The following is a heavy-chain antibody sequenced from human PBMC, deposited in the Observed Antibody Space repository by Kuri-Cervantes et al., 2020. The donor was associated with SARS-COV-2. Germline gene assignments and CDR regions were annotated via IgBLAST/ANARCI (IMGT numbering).Heavy chain of an antibody. D-gene: IGHD2-15*01. CDR3: AKRPAVVRSFDY. J-gene: IGHJ4*02. Sequence: GESLKISCAASGFTFSSYAMGWVRQAPGKGLEWVLAISGSGGRTYYADSVKGRFTITRDYSKNTLYLQMNSLRAEYTAVYYCAKRPAVVRSFDYWGQGTLVTVSS. CDR1: GFTFSSYA. CDR2: ISGSGGRT. V-gene: IGHV3-23*01.